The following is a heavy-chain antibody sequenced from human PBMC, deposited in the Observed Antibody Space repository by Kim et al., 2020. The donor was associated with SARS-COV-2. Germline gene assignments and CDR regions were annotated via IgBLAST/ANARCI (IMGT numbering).Heavy chain of an antibody. J-gene: IGHJ4*02. CDR2: ISGSGGIT. D-gene: IGHD3-10*01. V-gene: IGHV3-23*01. CDR1: GITFSSYG. Sequence: GGSLRLSCTASGITFSSYGMCWVRQAPGKGLEWASGISGSGGITHYADSVKGRFTISRDNSKNILYLQMNSLRADDTAVYFCAKRANYRSGSYDDWGQGT. CDR3: AKRANYRSGSYDD.